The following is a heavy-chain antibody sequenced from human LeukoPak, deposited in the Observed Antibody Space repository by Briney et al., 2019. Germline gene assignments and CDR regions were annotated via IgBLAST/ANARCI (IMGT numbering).Heavy chain of an antibody. Sequence: PSETLSPTCTVSGGSISSYYWSWIRQPPGKGLEWIGYIYYSGSTNYNPSLKSRVTISVDTSKNQFSLKLSSVTAADTTVYYCATRTVTAEYFDYWGQGTLVTVSS. D-gene: IGHD2-21*02. CDR3: ATRTVTAEYFDY. V-gene: IGHV4-59*08. J-gene: IGHJ4*02. CDR2: IYYSGST. CDR1: GGSISSYY.